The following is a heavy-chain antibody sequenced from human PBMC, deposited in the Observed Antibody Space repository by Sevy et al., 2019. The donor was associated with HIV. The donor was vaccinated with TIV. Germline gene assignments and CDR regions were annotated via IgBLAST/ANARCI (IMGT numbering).Heavy chain of an antibody. J-gene: IGHJ6*02. CDR3: ARGARGTLPSYYYYGMDV. V-gene: IGHV5-51*01. CDR2: IYPGDSDT. Sequence: GESLKISCRGSGYSFSSYWFVWVRQMPGIGLGWMGIIYPGDSDTIYSPSFQGQVSISVDKSISTAYLHWSSLKASDTAMYYCARGARGTLPSYYYYGMDVWGQGTTVTVSS. CDR1: GYSFSSYW.